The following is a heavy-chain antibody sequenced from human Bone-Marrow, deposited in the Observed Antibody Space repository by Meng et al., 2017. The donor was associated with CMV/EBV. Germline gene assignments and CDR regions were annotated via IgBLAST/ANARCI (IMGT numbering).Heavy chain of an antibody. J-gene: IGHJ4*02. CDR1: GYTFTSYD. CDR2: IIPILGIA. CDR3: ARDYDILTGYYTLDY. V-gene: IGHV1-69*04. D-gene: IGHD3-9*01. Sequence: SVKVSCKASGYTFTSYDINWVRQATGQGLEWMGRIIPILGIANYAQKFQGRVTITADKSTGTAYMELSSLRSEDTAVYYCARDYDILTGYYTLDYWGQGTLVTVSS.